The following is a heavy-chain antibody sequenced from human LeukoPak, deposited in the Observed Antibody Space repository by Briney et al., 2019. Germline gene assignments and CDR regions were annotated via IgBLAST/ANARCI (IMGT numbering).Heavy chain of an antibody. CDR1: GGSISSYY. V-gene: IGHV4-59*01. CDR3: ARGDSYFDY. J-gene: IGHJ4*02. CDR2: IYYSGST. Sequence: SETLSLTXTVSGGSISSYYWSWIRQPPGKGLEWIGYIYYSGSTNDNPSLKSRVTISVDTSKNQFSLKLSSVTAADTAVYYCARGDSYFDYWGQGTLVTVSS.